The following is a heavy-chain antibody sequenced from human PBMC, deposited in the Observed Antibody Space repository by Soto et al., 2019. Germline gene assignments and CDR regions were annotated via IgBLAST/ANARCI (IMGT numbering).Heavy chain of an antibody. J-gene: IGHJ6*02. CDR2: LYYSGST. CDR3: ARDREQLTTYYYYGMDV. V-gene: IGHV4-30-4*01. D-gene: IGHD6-13*01. CDR1: GSSISSGDYY. Sequence: QVQLQESGPGLVKPSQTLSLTCTVSGSSISSGDYYWSWIRQPPGKGLEWIGYLYYSGSTYYNPSINDRVTISVGPSKKQVSLKLSSVPAADTAVYYCARDREQLTTYYYYGMDVWGQGTTVTVSS.